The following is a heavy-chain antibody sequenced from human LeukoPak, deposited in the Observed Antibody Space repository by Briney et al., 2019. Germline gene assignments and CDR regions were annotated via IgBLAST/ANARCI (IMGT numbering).Heavy chain of an antibody. CDR3: ARCYGDYVGVWDFEFDP. V-gene: IGHV3-21*01. J-gene: IGHJ5*02. D-gene: IGHD4-17*01. Sequence: GGSLRLSCAASGFTFSSYSMNWVRQAPGKGLEWVSSISSGSSYIYYADSVKGRFTISRDNAKNSLYPQMNSLRAEDTAVYYCARCYGDYVGVWDFEFDPWGQGTLVTVSS. CDR1: GFTFSSYS. CDR2: ISSGSSYI.